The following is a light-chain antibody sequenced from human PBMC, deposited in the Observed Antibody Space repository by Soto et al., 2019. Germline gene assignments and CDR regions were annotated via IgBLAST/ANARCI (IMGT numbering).Light chain of an antibody. Sequence: DIVMTQSPDSLAVSLGERATIHCRSSQSVLYRSNGRNYLSWYQQKPGQPPEVLFYWASTRESVVPDRFSGGGSGTDFTLTISSLQAEYVALYFCQQYLSTPFTFGKGTRLEIK. CDR2: WAS. CDR3: QQYLSTPFT. V-gene: IGKV4-1*01. CDR1: QSVLYRSNGRNY. J-gene: IGKJ2*01.